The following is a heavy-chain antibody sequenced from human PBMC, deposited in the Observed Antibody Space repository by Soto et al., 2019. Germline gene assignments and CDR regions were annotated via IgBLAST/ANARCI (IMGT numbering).Heavy chain of an antibody. Sequence: EVQLVESGGGLVQPGGSLRLSCAASGFTFDDFAMHWVRQAPGKGLEWVSGISWNGGSIGYADSVKGRFTISRDNAKNTLYLQKNHLLAQDAALYYGAEGRYCGRSCCSQSPYFDYWGLGTLVTLCS. CDR1: GFTFDDFA. CDR3: AEGRYCGRSCCSQSPYFDY. J-gene: IGHJ4*02. CDR2: ISWNGGSI. D-gene: IGHD2-15*01. V-gene: IGHV3-9*01.